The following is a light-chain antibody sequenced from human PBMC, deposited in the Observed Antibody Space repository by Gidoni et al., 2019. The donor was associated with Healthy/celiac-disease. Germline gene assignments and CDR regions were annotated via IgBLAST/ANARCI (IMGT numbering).Light chain of an antibody. V-gene: IGKV1-39*01. CDR2: AAS. J-gene: IGKJ2*01. CDR3: QQSYSSPGYT. Sequence: DSQMTQSPSSLSASVGDIVTITCRASQIISSYLNWYQQKPGKDPKLMMYAASSLQSGVSSRFSGIGSGTDFTLTISSLQPEDFATYSCQQSYSSPGYTFGQGPKLEI. CDR1: QIISSY.